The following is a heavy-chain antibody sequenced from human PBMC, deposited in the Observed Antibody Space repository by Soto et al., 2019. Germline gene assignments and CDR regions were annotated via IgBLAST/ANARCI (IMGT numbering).Heavy chain of an antibody. V-gene: IGHV1-18*01. CDR1: GYTFTSYG. CDR3: ARDGYYDILTGYYPFDY. CDR2: ISAYNGNT. J-gene: IGHJ4*02. D-gene: IGHD3-9*01. Sequence: QVQLVQSGAEVKKPGASVKVSCKASGYTFTSYGISWVRQAPGQGLEWMGWISAYNGNTNYAQKLQGRVTMTTDASTSTAYMELRSLRSADTAVYYCARDGYYDILTGYYPFDYWGQGTLVTVSS.